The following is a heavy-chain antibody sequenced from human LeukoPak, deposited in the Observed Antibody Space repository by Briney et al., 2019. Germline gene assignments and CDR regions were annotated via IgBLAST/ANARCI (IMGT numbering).Heavy chain of an antibody. D-gene: IGHD2-15*01. Sequence: GESLQISCQGSGYSINNYWIGWVRPMPGKGLEWMGIIYPADSDIRYSPSFQGQVTISADKSISTAYLQWSSLKASDTAMYYCARQEHCSGGSCYTWFDPWGQGTLVIVSS. CDR3: ARQEHCSGGSCYTWFDP. V-gene: IGHV5-51*01. J-gene: IGHJ5*02. CDR1: GYSINNYW. CDR2: IYPADSDI.